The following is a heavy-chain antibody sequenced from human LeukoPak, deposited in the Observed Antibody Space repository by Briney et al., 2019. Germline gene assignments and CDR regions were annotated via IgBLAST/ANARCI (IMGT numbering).Heavy chain of an antibody. Sequence: GGSLRLSCAASGFTFSSYGMHWVRQAPGKGLEWVTVIWYDGSNKYYADSVKGRFTISRDNSKNTLYLQMNSLRAEDTAVYYCARVGIDYYDSSGYHSEYFQHWGQGTLVTVSS. CDR2: IWYDGSNK. CDR3: ARVGIDYYDSSGYHSEYFQH. V-gene: IGHV3-33*01. D-gene: IGHD3-22*01. CDR1: GFTFSSYG. J-gene: IGHJ1*01.